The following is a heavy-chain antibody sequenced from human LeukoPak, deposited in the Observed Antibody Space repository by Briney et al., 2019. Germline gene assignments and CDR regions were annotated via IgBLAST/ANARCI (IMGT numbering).Heavy chain of an antibody. CDR3: ARVSGYSGYDHSPLDY. D-gene: IGHD5-12*01. CDR1: GFTFSSYS. V-gene: IGHV3-21*01. CDR2: ISSSSSYI. J-gene: IGHJ4*02. Sequence: GGSLRLSCAASGFTFSSYSMNWVRQAPGKGLEWVSSISSSSSYIYYADSVKGRFTISRDNAKNSLYLQMNSLRAEDTAAYYCARVSGYSGYDHSPLDYWGQGTLVTVSS.